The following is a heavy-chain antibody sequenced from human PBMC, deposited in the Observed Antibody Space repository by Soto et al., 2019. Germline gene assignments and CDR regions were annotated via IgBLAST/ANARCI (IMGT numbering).Heavy chain of an antibody. CDR1: GYTFTSYG. V-gene: IGHV1-18*01. J-gene: IGHJ4*02. CDR2: ISGYGGRT. CDR3: AASQQFDY. D-gene: IGHD6-13*01. Sequence: ASVKVSCKTSGYTFTSYGISWVRQAPGQGLEWMGWISGYGGRTNFAQKFQGRVTMTTDTSTSTAYMELRSLSSDDTAVYYCAASQQFDYWGQGTLVTVSS.